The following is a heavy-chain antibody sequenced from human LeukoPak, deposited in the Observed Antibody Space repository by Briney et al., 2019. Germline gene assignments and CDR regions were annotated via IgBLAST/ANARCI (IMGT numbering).Heavy chain of an antibody. J-gene: IGHJ4*02. Sequence: GGSLRLSCAASGFTFSSYAMHWVRQAPGKGLEWVAVISYDGSNKYYADSVKGRFTISRDNSKNTLYLQMNSLRAEDTAVYYCARDLMLAVAGTGYWGQGTLVTVSS. D-gene: IGHD6-19*01. CDR1: GFTFSSYA. CDR2: ISYDGSNK. CDR3: ARDLMLAVAGTGY. V-gene: IGHV3-30*04.